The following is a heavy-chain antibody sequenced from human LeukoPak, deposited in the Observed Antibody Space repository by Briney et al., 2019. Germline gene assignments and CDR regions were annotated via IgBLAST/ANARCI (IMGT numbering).Heavy chain of an antibody. CDR2: IYDSGST. CDR3: ARLRAYCGGDCYSALFQH. Sequence: SETLSLTCTVSGGSIGSSCYYWAWIRQPPGKGLEWIGSIYDSGSTYYNPSLKSRVTISVATSKNQFSLKLSSVTAADTAVYYCARLRAYCGGDCYSALFQHWGQGTLVTVSS. V-gene: IGHV4-39*01. D-gene: IGHD2-21*02. CDR1: GGSIGSSCYY. J-gene: IGHJ1*01.